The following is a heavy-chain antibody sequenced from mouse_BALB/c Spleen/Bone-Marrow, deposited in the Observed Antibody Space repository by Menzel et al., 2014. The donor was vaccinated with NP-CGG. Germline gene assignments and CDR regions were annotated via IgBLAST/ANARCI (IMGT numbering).Heavy chain of an antibody. CDR2: IWSGGST. Sequence: VKVVESGPGLVQPSQSLSITCTVSGFSLTSYGVHWVRQSPGKGLEWLGVIWSGGSTDYNAAFISRLSISKDNSKSQVFFKMNSLQADDTAIYYCARNWGYGYLFYAMDYWGQGTSVTVSS. CDR3: ARNWGYGYLFYAMDY. CDR1: GFSLTSYG. V-gene: IGHV2-4-1*01. J-gene: IGHJ4*01. D-gene: IGHD1-2*01.